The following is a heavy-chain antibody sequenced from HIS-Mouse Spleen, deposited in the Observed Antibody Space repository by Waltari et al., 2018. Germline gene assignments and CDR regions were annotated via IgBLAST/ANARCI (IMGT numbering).Heavy chain of an antibody. V-gene: IGHV1-8*01. CDR3: ARIGSHRRGYSYGYWFDP. D-gene: IGHD5-18*01. CDR1: GYTFTSYD. J-gene: IGHJ5*02. CDR2: MNPNSGNT. Sequence: QVQLVQSGAEVKKPGASVKVSCKASGYTFTSYDIKWVRQATGQGLEWMGWMNPNSGNTGYAQKFQGRVTMTRNTSISTAYMELSSLRSEDTAVYYCARIGSHRRGYSYGYWFDPWGQGTLVTVSS.